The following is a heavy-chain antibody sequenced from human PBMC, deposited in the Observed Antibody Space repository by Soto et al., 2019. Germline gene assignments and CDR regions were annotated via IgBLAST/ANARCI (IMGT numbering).Heavy chain of an antibody. J-gene: IGHJ4*02. CDR2: IIPIFGTA. CDR3: ARGVKMATPHRYYFDN. CDR1: GGTFSSYA. V-gene: IGHV1-69*13. Sequence: SVKVSCKASGGTFSSYAISWVRQAPGQGLEWMGGIIPIFGTANYAQKFQGRVTITADESTSTAYMELSSLRSEDTAMYYCARGVKMATPHRYYFDNWGQGTLVTVSS. D-gene: IGHD5-12*01.